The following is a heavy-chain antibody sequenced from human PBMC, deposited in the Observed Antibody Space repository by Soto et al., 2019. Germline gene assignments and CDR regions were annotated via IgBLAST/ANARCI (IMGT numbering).Heavy chain of an antibody. D-gene: IGHD2-2*01. CDR3: ARGPVPNVY. Sequence: KPSETLSLTCAVYGGSFSGYYWSWIRQPPGKGLEWIGEINHSGSTNYNPSLKSRVTISVDTSKNQFSLKLSSVTAADTAVYYCARGPVPNVYWGQGTLVTVSS. J-gene: IGHJ4*02. CDR1: GGSFSGYY. CDR2: INHSGST. V-gene: IGHV4-34*01.